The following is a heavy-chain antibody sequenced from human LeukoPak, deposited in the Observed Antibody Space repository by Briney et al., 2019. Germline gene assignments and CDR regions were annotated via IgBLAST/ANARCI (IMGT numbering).Heavy chain of an antibody. CDR1: GFSFNNFG. J-gene: IGHJ4*02. CDR3: AKSSYYDSSGFYRVYYFDY. Sequence: GGSLRLSCVASGFSFNNFGMSWVRQAPGKGLEWVSSISGTGGSTHYADSVKGRFTISRDNSKNTLYLQMNSLRAGDTAIYYRAKSSYYDSSGFYRVYYFDYWGQGTLVPVSS. V-gene: IGHV3-23*01. D-gene: IGHD3-22*01. CDR2: ISGTGGST.